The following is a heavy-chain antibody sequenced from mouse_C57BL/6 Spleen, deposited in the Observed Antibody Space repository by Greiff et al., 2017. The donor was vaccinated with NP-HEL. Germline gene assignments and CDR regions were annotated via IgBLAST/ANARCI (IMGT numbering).Heavy chain of an antibody. CDR3: ARSGGLEGLAY. CDR2: IYPGDGDT. D-gene: IGHD2-2*01. Sequence: QVQLQQSGAELVKPGASVKISCKASGYAFSGYWMNWVKQRPGKGLEWIGQIYPGDGDTNYTGTFKGKATLTADKSSSTAYMQLSSLTSEDSAVYCCARSGGLEGLAYWGQGTLVTVSA. CDR1: GYAFSGYW. V-gene: IGHV1-80*01. J-gene: IGHJ3*01.